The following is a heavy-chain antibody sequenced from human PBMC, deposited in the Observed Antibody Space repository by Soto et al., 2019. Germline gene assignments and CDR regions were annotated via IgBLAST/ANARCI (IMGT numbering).Heavy chain of an antibody. CDR1: GYTFTGYY. Sequence: ASVKVSCKASGYTFTGYYMHWVRQAPGQGLEWMGWINPNSGGTNYAQKFQGWVTMTRDTSISTAYMELSRLRSDDTAVYCCARDYCSGGSCPIDYWGQGTLVTVSS. J-gene: IGHJ4*02. CDR2: INPNSGGT. CDR3: ARDYCSGGSCPIDY. V-gene: IGHV1-2*04. D-gene: IGHD2-15*01.